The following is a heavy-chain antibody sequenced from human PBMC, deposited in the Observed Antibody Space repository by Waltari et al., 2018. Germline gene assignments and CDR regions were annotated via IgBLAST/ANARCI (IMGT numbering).Heavy chain of an antibody. J-gene: IGHJ6*02. CDR3: VRDDDGGMGAV. V-gene: IGHV3-7*01. D-gene: IGHD3-16*01. CDR1: GFTFSRFW. CDR2: IYKDGPVT. Sequence: EVQLVESGGGLVQPGGSLRLSCAASGFTFSRFWMSWVRQAPGKGLEWVGNIYKDGPVTNYMDSVKGRFTTSRDNARNSLYLQMNSLRVDDTAVYYCVRDDDGGMGAVWGQGTTVIVSS.